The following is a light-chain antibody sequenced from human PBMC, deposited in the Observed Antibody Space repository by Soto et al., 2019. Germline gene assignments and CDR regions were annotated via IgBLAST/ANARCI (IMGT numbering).Light chain of an antibody. J-gene: IGLJ2*01. V-gene: IGLV2-14*01. Sequence: QSALTQPASVSESPGQSVTISCTGTSSDIGGYNFVSWYQQHPGKAPKLIISDVSDRPPGVSDRFSASKSGNTASLSISGLQAEDEADYYCSSYTTTNTQVFGGGTKLTVL. CDR2: DVS. CDR3: SSYTTTNTQV. CDR1: SSDIGGYNF.